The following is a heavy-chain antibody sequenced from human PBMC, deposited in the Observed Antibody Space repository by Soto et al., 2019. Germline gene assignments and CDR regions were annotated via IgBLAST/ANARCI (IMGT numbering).Heavy chain of an antibody. CDR3: AREGVAPYYYCGMDV. J-gene: IGHJ6*02. D-gene: IGHD5-12*01. Sequence: QVQLVQSGAEVKKPGASVKVSCKASGYTFTRSGISWVRQAPGQGPEWMGWISSYNGDTNYAQTFQGRVTRTTDTSTSTAYMELRSLRSDDTAVYYCAREGVAPYYYCGMDVWGQGTPVTVS. CDR1: GYTFTRSG. V-gene: IGHV1-18*01. CDR2: ISSYNGDT.